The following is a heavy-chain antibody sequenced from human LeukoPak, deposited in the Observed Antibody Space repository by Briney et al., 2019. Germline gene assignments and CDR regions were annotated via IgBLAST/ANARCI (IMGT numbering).Heavy chain of an antibody. Sequence: ASVKVSCKASGYTFTGYYMHWVRQAPGQGLEWMGWISAYNGNTNYAQKLQGRVTMTTDTSTSTAYMELRSLRSDDTAVYYCARTYYDILTGYYEWYFDLWGRGTLVTVSS. J-gene: IGHJ2*01. CDR1: GYTFTGYY. CDR2: ISAYNGNT. D-gene: IGHD3-9*01. CDR3: ARTYYDILTGYYEWYFDL. V-gene: IGHV1-18*04.